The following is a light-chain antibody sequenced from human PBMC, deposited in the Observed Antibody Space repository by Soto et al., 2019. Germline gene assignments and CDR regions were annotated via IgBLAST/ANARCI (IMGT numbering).Light chain of an antibody. Sequence: IQMTQSPSTLSASLGDRVTITCRASQSISSWLAWYQQKPGKAPKLLIYRASSLESGVPLRFRGSGSGTEFTLTISSLPPDDFATYYCQQYNSYSRTFGQGTKVDIK. J-gene: IGKJ1*01. CDR3: QQYNSYSRT. V-gene: IGKV1-5*03. CDR1: QSISSW. CDR2: RAS.